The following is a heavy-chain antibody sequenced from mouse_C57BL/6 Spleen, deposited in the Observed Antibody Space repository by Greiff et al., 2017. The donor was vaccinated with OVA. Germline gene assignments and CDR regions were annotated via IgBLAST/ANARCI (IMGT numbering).Heavy chain of an antibody. J-gene: IGHJ3*01. CDR3: AIYDYDVPY. V-gene: IGHV1-80*01. CDR1: GYAFSSYW. Sequence: VQRVESGAELVKPGASVKISCKASGYAFSSYWMNWVKQRPGKGLEWIGQIYPGDGDTNYNEKFKSKATLTVDKSSSTAYMQLSSLTSEDSAVYYCAIYDYDVPYWGQGTLVTVSA. CDR2: IYPGDGDT. D-gene: IGHD2-4*01.